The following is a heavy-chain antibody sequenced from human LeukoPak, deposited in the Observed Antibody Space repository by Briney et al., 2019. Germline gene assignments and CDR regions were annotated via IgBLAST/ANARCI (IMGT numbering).Heavy chain of an antibody. CDR1: GFTFSSYS. CDR3: ARPLRGPSDY. J-gene: IGHJ4*02. Sequence: GGSLRLSCAAPGFTFSSYSMSWVRQAPGEGLEWVSIIYSGGSTYYVDSVKGRFTISRDKSKNTMYLQMNSLRAEDTAVYYCARPLRGPSDYWGQGTLVTVSS. CDR2: IYSGGST. V-gene: IGHV3-66*04. D-gene: IGHD3-16*01.